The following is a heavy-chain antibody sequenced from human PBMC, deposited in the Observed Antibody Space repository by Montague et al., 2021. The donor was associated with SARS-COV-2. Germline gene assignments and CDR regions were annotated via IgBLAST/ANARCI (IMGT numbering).Heavy chain of an antibody. D-gene: IGHD3-22*01. J-gene: IGHJ4*02. V-gene: IGHV4-39*01. CDR2: IHYSGST. CDR3: ARHGKTRIAMIVVVIGYFDY. Sequence: SETLSPTCTVSGGSISSSSYYWGWIRQPPGKGLEWIGSIHYSGSTYYNPSLKSRVTISVDTSKNQFSLKLSSVTAADTAVYYCARHGKTRIAMIVVVIGYFDYWGQGTLVTVSS. CDR1: GGSISSSSYY.